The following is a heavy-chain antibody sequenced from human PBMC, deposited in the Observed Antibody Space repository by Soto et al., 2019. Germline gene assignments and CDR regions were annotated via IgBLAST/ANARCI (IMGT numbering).Heavy chain of an antibody. D-gene: IGHD3-3*01. CDR3: ARGRYSYYDFWSGYSRRRYFDY. CDR2: MNPNSGNT. CDR1: GYTFTSYD. J-gene: IGHJ4*02. V-gene: IGHV1-8*01. Sequence: ASVKVSCKASGYTFTSYDINWVRQATGQGLEWMGWMNPNSGNTGYAQKFQGRVTMTRNTSISTAYMEPSSLRSEDTAVYYCARGRYSYYDFWSGYSRRRYFDYWGQGTLVTVSS.